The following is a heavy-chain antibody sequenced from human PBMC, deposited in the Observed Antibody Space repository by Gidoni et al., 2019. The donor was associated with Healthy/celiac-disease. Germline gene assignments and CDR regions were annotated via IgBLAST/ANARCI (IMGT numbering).Heavy chain of an antibody. CDR2: ISYDGSNK. Sequence: QVQLVESGGGVVQPGRSLRLSCAASGFTFSSYGMHWVRQAPGKGLEWVAVISYDGSNKYYADSVKGRFTISRDNSKNTLYLQMNSLRAEDTAVYYCAKDRSPFRGGSCYFDYWGQGTLVTVSS. CDR1: GFTFSSYG. V-gene: IGHV3-30*18. CDR3: AKDRSPFRGGSCYFDY. J-gene: IGHJ4*02. D-gene: IGHD2-15*01.